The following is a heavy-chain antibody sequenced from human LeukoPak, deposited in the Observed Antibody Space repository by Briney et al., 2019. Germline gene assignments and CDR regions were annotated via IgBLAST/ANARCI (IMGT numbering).Heavy chain of an antibody. CDR1: GGSFSGYY. Sequence: PSETLSLTCAVYGGSFSGYYWSWIRQSPGKGLEWIGEIDHDGRTNYNPSLKSRVTISADTSRNQFFLKVRSVTAADTAVYYCARGGITGTTCWFDPWGQGIQVTVSS. V-gene: IGHV4-34*01. CDR3: ARGGITGTTCWFDP. CDR2: IDHDGRT. J-gene: IGHJ5*02. D-gene: IGHD1-7*01.